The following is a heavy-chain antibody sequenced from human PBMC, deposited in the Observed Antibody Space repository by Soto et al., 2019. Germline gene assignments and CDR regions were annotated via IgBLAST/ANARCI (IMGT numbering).Heavy chain of an antibody. V-gene: IGHV4-34*01. CDR3: ARLRLGVGSSWFYYYYGMDV. CDR2: INHSGST. Sequence: SETLSLTCAVYGGSFSGYYWSWIRQPPGKGLEWIGEINHSGSTNYNPSLKSRVTISVDTSKNQFSLKLSSVTAAGTAVYYCARLRLGVGSSWFYYYYGMDVWGQGTTVTV. CDR1: GGSFSGYY. D-gene: IGHD6-13*01. J-gene: IGHJ6*02.